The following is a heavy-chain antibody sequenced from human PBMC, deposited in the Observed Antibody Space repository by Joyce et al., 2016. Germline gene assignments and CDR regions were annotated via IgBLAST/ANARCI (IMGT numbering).Heavy chain of an antibody. V-gene: IGHV3-48*01. J-gene: IGHJ4*02. Sequence: EVQMVESGGGLVQPGGSLRLSCAVSGFTFSTHAMTWVRQAPGKGLEWVSYIHGTRSIIYYADSVKGRFTISRDNAKNSLYLQMNSLKAEDTAVYYCARDRRNAEYDYWGQGTLVTVSS. CDR1: GFTFSTHA. CDR3: ARDRRNAEYDY. D-gene: IGHD1-1*01. CDR2: IHGTRSII.